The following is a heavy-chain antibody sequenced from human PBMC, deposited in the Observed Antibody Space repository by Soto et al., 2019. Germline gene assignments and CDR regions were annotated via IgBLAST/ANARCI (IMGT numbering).Heavy chain of an antibody. D-gene: IGHD2-15*01. J-gene: IGHJ5*01. CDR2: IFYSGST. V-gene: IGHV4-39*01. CDR1: GGSISTGSYY. Sequence: KPSETLSLTCSVSGGSISTGSYYWARIRQPPGKGLEWIGSIFYSGSTYYNPSLKSRVTMSVDTSKNQFFLKLSSVTAADTAVFYCATHVFREVVAATHFESWGQGTPVTVSS. CDR3: ATHVFREVVAATHFES.